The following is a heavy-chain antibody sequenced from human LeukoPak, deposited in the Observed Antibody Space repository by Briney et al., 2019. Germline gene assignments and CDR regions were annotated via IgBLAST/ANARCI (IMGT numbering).Heavy chain of an antibody. D-gene: IGHD6-13*01. Sequence: GGSLRLSCAASGFTFSSYSMNWVRQAPGKGLEWVSYISSSSSTIYYADSVKGRFTISRDNAKNSLYLQMDSLRAEDTAVFYCARVGYSSSWRERYKYYFDYWGQGTLVTVSS. CDR1: GFTFSSYS. CDR3: ARVGYSSSWRERYKYYFDY. V-gene: IGHV3-48*01. CDR2: ISSSSSTI. J-gene: IGHJ4*02.